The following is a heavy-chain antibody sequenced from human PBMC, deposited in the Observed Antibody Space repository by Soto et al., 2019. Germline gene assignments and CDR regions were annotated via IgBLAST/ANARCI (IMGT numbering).Heavy chain of an antibody. Sequence: GGSLRLSCAASGFSFSVYPMNWVRQAPGKGLEWVAFISFDGSKTYYSDSVKGRFTISRDNSKNTVSLQMNNLRPGDAAVYHCANLLNVAAAGTPHYYGVDVWGQGTTVTVSS. V-gene: IGHV3-30*04. D-gene: IGHD6-13*01. CDR3: ANLLNVAAAGTPHYYGVDV. CDR1: GFSFSVYP. J-gene: IGHJ6*02. CDR2: ISFDGSKT.